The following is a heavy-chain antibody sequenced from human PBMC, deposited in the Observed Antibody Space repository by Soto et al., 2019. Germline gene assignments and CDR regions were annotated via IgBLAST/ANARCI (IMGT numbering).Heavy chain of an antibody. V-gene: IGHV3-9*01. CDR2: ISWNSGSI. CDR1: GFTFDDYA. CDR3: AKHFRTAARPLLGWYFGI. Sequence: GGSLRLSCAASGFTFDDYAMRWVRQAPGKGLEWVSGISWNSGSIGYADSVKGRFTISRDNAKNSLYLQMNSLRAEDTALYYCAKHFRTAARPLLGWYFGIWGRGTLVTVSS. J-gene: IGHJ2*01. D-gene: IGHD6-6*01.